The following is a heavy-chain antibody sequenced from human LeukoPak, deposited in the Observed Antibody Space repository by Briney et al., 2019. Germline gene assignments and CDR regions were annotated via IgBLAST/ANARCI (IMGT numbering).Heavy chain of an antibody. CDR3: ARVRTWIQLWFVDY. Sequence: PSETLSLTCAVYGGSFSGYYWSWIRQPPGKGLEWIGEINHSGSTNYNPSLESRVTISVDTSKNQFSLKLSSVTAADTAVYYCARVRTWIQLWFVDYWGQGTLVTVSS. CDR2: INHSGST. D-gene: IGHD5-18*01. CDR1: GGSFSGYY. V-gene: IGHV4-34*01. J-gene: IGHJ4*02.